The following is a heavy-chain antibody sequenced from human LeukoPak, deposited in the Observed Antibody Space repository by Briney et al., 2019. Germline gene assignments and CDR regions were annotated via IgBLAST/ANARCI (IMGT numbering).Heavy chain of an antibody. J-gene: IGHJ4*02. CDR1: GYTFTGYY. V-gene: IGHV1-2*06. CDR3: ARGPTSPSSYYDFWSGYYATHPFDY. CDR2: INPNSGGT. D-gene: IGHD3-3*01. Sequence: ASVKVSCKASGYTFTGYYMHWVRQAPGQGLEWMGRINPNSGGTNYAQQFQGRVTMTMDTSITTAYMELSRLRSGDTAVYYCARGPTSPSSYYDFWSGYYATHPFDYWGQGTLVTVSS.